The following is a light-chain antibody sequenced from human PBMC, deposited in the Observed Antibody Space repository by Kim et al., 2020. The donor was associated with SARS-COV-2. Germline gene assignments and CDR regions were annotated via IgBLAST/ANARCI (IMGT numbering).Light chain of an antibody. Sequence: SVALGQMGRMTCGGKHIGSKNVHWDLKKPGQAPVLAIYRDSNRPSGIPERFSGANSGNPATLTISRAQAGDEADYYCQVWDSSTGVFGGGTQLTVL. J-gene: IGLJ3*02. CDR3: QVWDSSTGV. V-gene: IGLV3-9*01. CDR2: RDS. CDR1: HIGSKN.